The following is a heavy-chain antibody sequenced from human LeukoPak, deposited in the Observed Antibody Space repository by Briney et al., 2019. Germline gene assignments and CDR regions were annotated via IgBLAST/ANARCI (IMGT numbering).Heavy chain of an antibody. J-gene: IGHJ5*02. V-gene: IGHV4-34*01. CDR1: GGSFSGYY. Sequence: PSETLSLTCAVYGGSFSGYYWSWIRQPPGKGLEWIGEINHSGSTNYNPSLKSRVTISVDTSKNQFSLKLSSVTAADTAVYYCARHEWSTTYYYGSGRRFDPWGQGTLVTVSS. CDR2: INHSGST. D-gene: IGHD3-10*01. CDR3: ARHEWSTTYYYGSGRRFDP.